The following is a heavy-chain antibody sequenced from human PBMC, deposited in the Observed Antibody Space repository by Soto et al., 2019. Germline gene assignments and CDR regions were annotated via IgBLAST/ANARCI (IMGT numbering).Heavy chain of an antibody. CDR3: VKDRAPRDGYKTQPGS. V-gene: IGHV3-64D*06. CDR2: VSTNGGTS. CDR1: GFTFSIYA. D-gene: IGHD5-12*01. Sequence: GGSLRLSCSASGFTFSIYAMHWVRQAPGKGLEYVSAVSTNGGTSYYADSVKGRFTISRDNSRNTLYLQMNSLRPEDTAVYYCVKDRAPRDGYKTQPGSWGLGTLVTVS. J-gene: IGHJ5*02.